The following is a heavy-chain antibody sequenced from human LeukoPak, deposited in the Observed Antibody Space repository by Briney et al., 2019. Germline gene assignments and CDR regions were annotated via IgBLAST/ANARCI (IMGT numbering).Heavy chain of an antibody. CDR1: GYTFTSYA. Sequence: ASVKVSCKASGYTFTSYAMHWVRQAPGQRLEWMGWINAGNGNTKYSQKFQGRVTITRDTSASTAYMELSSLRSEDTAVYYCARSRRIEYSSSSHWFDPWGQGTLDTVSS. V-gene: IGHV1-3*01. CDR3: ARSRRIEYSSSSHWFDP. D-gene: IGHD6-6*01. J-gene: IGHJ5*02. CDR2: INAGNGNT.